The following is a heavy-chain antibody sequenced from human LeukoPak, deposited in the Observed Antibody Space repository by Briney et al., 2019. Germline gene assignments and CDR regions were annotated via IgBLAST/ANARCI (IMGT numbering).Heavy chain of an antibody. V-gene: IGHV3-7*03. J-gene: IGHJ4*02. D-gene: IGHD6-13*01. CDR3: AGGRIAPADLDY. Sequence: GGSLRLSCAASGLTFSRYWMTWFRQAPGKGLEWVANIKQDGSEKYYVDSVKGRFTISRDNADRSLYLQMTSLRVEDTAVYYCAGGRIAPADLDYWGQGTLVTVSS. CDR1: GLTFSRYW. CDR2: IKQDGSEK.